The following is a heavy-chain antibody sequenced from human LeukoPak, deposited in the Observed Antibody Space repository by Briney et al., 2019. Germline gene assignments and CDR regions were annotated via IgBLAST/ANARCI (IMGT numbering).Heavy chain of an antibody. CDR1: GYTFTSYG. D-gene: IGHD6-19*01. CDR2: ISAYNGNT. J-gene: IGHJ6*02. CDR3: ARDKGPIAVAGTLAYGMDV. Sequence: ASVKVSCKASGYTFTSYGISWVRQAPGQGLEWMGGISAYNGNTNYAQKLQGRVTMTTDTSTSTAYMELRSLRSDDTAVYYCARDKGPIAVAGTLAYGMDVWSQGTTVTVSS. V-gene: IGHV1-18*01.